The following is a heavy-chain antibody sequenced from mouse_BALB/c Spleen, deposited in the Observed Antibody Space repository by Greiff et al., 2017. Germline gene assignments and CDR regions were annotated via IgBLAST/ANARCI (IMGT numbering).Heavy chain of an antibody. CDR1: GFTFSSFG. D-gene: IGHD2-1*01. J-gene: IGHJ2*01. CDR3: ARSGDGNLDY. Sequence: EVQLVESGGGLVQPGGSRKLSCAASGFTFSSFGMHWVRQAPEKGLEWVAYISSGSSTIYYADTVKGRFTISRDNPKNTLFLQMTSLRSEDTAMYYCARSGDGNLDYWGQGTTLTVSS. V-gene: IGHV5-17*02. CDR2: ISSGSSTI.